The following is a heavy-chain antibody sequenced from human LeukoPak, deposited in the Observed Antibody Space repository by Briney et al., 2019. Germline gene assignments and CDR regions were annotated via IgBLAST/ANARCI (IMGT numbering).Heavy chain of an antibody. Sequence: GGSLRLSCAASGFTFSDYYMSWIHQAPGKGLEWVSYISSSGSTIYYADSVKGRFTISRDNAKNSLYLQMNSLRAEDTAVYYCATSRGSWPDYFDYWGQGTLVTVSS. J-gene: IGHJ4*02. CDR3: ATSRGSWPDYFDY. D-gene: IGHD6-13*01. V-gene: IGHV3-11*04. CDR2: ISSSGSTI. CDR1: GFTFSDYY.